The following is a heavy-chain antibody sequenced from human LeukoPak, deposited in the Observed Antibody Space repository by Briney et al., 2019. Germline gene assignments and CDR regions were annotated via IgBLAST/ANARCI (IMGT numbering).Heavy chain of an antibody. CDR1: GYTFTSYA. CDR2: INTNTGNP. Sequence: GASVKVSCKASGYTFTSYAMDWVRQAPGQGLEWMGWINTNTGNPTYAQGFTGRFVFSLDTSVSTAYLQISSLKAEDTAVYYCARGGEKHDYGDTTSWGQGTLVTVSS. CDR3: ARGGEKHDYGDTTS. J-gene: IGHJ4*02. V-gene: IGHV7-4-1*02. D-gene: IGHD4-17*01.